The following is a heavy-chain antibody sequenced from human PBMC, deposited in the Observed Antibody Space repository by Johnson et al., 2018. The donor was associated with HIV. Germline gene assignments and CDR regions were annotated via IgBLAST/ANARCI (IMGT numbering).Heavy chain of an antibody. J-gene: IGHJ3*02. CDR2: ISSSGTTK. V-gene: IGHV3-11*04. CDR3: ARESTPWGGDFVGYGYGLDM. CDR1: GFNFKDYY. Sequence: QVHLVASGGGVVKPGGSLRLSCASSGFNFKDYYMNWVSQAPGKGLEWVSHISSSGTTKKFADSVKGRFTVSRDHAKKLLYSEMKSLRVEDTAIYYCARESTPWGGDFVGYGYGLDMWGQGTMVTVSS. D-gene: IGHD5-18*01.